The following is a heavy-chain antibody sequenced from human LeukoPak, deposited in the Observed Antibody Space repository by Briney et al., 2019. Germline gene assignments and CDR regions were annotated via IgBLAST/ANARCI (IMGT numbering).Heavy chain of an antibody. J-gene: IGHJ4*02. Sequence: ASVKVSCKASGYTFTSYDINWVRQATGQGLEWMGWMNPNSGNTGYAQKFQGRVTMTRNTSISTAYMELSSLRSEDTAVDYCARRYRRDGYNLLGYWGQGTLVTVPS. CDR1: GYTFTSYD. D-gene: IGHD5-24*01. CDR3: ARRYRRDGYNLLGY. V-gene: IGHV1-8*01. CDR2: MNPNSGNT.